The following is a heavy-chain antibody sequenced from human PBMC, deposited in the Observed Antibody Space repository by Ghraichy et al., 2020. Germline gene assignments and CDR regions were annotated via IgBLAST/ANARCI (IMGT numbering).Heavy chain of an antibody. CDR2: ISSTSSYI. Sequence: GGSLRLSCAASGFSFSTYSMNWVRQAPGKGLDWVSSISSTSSYIYYADSVKGRFTISRDNAKKSLYLQMNSLRAEDTAVYYCAREEKDYYDRSAYYSNYWGQGTLVTVSS. CDR3: AREEKDYYDRSAYYSNY. J-gene: IGHJ4*02. V-gene: IGHV3-21*01. D-gene: IGHD3-22*01. CDR1: GFSFSTYS.